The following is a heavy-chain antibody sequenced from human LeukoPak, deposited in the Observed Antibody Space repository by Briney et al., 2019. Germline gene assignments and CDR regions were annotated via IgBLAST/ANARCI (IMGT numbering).Heavy chain of an antibody. CDR1: GGSISSYY. CDR2: IYYSGSF. CDR3: ARSPDGYRYTYFDY. V-gene: IGHV4-59*01. J-gene: IGHJ4*02. D-gene: IGHD5-18*01. Sequence: SETLPLTCTVSGGSISSYYWSWIRQPPGKGLEWIGYIYYSGSFNYNPSLKSRVTISADTSKKQFSMKLSSVTAADTAVYYCARSPDGYRYTYFDYWGQGTLVTVSS.